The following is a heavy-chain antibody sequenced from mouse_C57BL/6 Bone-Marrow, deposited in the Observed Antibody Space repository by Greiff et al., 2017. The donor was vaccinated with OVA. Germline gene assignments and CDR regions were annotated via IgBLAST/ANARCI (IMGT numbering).Heavy chain of an antibody. D-gene: IGHD1-1*01. J-gene: IGHJ3*01. CDR3: ARCGYYYGSSYEGFAY. CDR2: IHPNSGST. CDR1: GYTFTSYW. Sequence: VQLQQPGAELVKPGASVKLSCKASGYTFTSYWMHWVKQRPGQGLEWIGMIHPNSGSTNYNEKFKSKATLTVDKSSSTAYMQLSSLTSEDSAVYYCARCGYYYGSSYEGFAYWGQGTLVTVSA. V-gene: IGHV1-64*01.